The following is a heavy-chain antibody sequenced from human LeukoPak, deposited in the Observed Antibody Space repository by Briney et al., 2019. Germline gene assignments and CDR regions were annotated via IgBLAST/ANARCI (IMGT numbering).Heavy chain of an antibody. J-gene: IGHJ4*02. CDR3: ARDRWNDVSYFDY. CDR1: GFTFSSYS. V-gene: IGHV3-48*02. Sequence: GGSLRLSCAASGFTFSSYSMNWVRQAPGKGLEWVSYISSSSTIYYADSVKGRFTISRDNAKNSLYLQMNSLRDEDTAVYYCARDRWNDVSYFDYWGQGTLVTVSS. CDR2: ISSSSTI. D-gene: IGHD1-1*01.